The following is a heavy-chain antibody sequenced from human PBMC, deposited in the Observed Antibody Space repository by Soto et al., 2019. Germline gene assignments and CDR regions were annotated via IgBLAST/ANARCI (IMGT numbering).Heavy chain of an antibody. CDR3: AGLLDLYSWFDP. V-gene: IGHV4-39*01. CDR1: GDSISSSTYY. CDR2: VSYSGYT. Sequence: XXTCLXXGDSISSSTYYWGWIRQPPGKGLEWIGSVSYSGYTYYNPSLKSRVIVSLDTSKNHFSLQLNSVTAADTAMYYCAGLLDLYSWFDPWGQGTLVTVSS. J-gene: IGHJ5*02. D-gene: IGHD1-1*01.